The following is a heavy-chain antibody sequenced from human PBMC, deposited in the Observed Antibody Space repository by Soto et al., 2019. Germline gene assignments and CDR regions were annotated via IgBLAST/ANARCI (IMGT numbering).Heavy chain of an antibody. CDR1: GFTFSDSA. Sequence: VQLVESGGGVVQPGRSLRLSCAASGFTFSDSAMHWVRQAPGKGLEWVAVVSHDGRNTHYADSVKGRFTISRDSSKNTVSLEMTSLRAEDTAVDYCAKGGRQWLVTSDFNYWGQGALVTVSS. CDR2: VSHDGRNT. V-gene: IGHV3-30*18. J-gene: IGHJ4*02. D-gene: IGHD6-19*01. CDR3: AKGGRQWLVTSDFNY.